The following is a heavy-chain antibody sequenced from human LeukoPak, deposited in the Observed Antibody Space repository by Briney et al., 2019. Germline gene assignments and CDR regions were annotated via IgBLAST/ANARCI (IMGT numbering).Heavy chain of an antibody. D-gene: IGHD6-6*01. CDR2: INPDSGGT. CDR3: ARSMALSGSLYFQH. V-gene: IGHV1-2*06. Sequence: ASVKVSCKASGYTFTDYYMHWVRQAPGQGLEWMGRINPDSGGTNYAQKFQGRVTMTRDTSISAAYMELSRLRSDDTAVYYCARSMALSGSLYFQHWGQGTLVTVSS. CDR1: GYTFTDYY. J-gene: IGHJ1*01.